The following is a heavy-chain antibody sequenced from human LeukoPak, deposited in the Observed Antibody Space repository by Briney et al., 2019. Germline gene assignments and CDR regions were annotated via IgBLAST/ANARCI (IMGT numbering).Heavy chain of an antibody. CDR2: VTHSDFNKANGDIT. D-gene: IGHD2-8*02. V-gene: IGHV4-59*01. CDR3: VRASVDTGGAFGV. CDR1: GASISKDY. Sequence: SETLSLTCTVSGASISKDYWAWIRQPPGKGLEWIGYVTHSDFNKANGDITNYNPSLESRVTTSPDTPRNQFSLKLTSMTAADTAIYYCVRASVDTGGAFGVWGQGTVVTVSS. J-gene: IGHJ3*01.